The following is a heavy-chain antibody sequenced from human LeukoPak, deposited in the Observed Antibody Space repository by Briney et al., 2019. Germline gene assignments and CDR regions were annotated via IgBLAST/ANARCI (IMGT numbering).Heavy chain of an antibody. CDR1: GFTFSSYW. Sequence: GGSLRLSCAASGFTFSSYWMHWVRQAPGKGLVWVSRINGDGSSTSYADSVKGRFTISRDNAKNTLYLQMNSLRAEDTAVYYCARPQDNGFDIWGQGTMVTVSS. V-gene: IGHV3-74*01. CDR3: ARPQDNGFDI. D-gene: IGHD2-15*01. CDR2: INGDGSST. J-gene: IGHJ3*02.